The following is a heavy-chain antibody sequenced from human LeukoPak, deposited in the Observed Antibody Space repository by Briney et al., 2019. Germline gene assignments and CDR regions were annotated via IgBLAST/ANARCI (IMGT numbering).Heavy chain of an antibody. V-gene: IGHV4-59*08. CDR3: ARLGITGTTGWFDP. D-gene: IGHD1-7*01. J-gene: IGHJ5*02. CDR1: GGSINSYY. Sequence: SETLSLTCTVSGGSINSYYWSWIRQPPGKGLEWIGYIYFSGSTYYNPSLKSRVTISVDTSKNQFSLKLSSVTAADTAVYYCARLGITGTTGWFDPWGQGTLVTVSS. CDR2: IYFSGST.